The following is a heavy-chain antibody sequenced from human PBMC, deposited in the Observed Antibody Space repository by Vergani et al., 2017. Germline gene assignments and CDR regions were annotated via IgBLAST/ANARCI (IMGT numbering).Heavy chain of an antibody. CDR2: ISSSSSYT. J-gene: IGHJ5*02. CDR3: AGSDYAQNGFDP. Sequence: VQLVESGGGLVKPGGSLRLSCAASGFTFSDYYMSWIRQAPGKGLEWVSYISSSSSYTNYADSVKGRFTISRDNAKNSLYLQMNSLRAEDTAVYYCAGSDYAQNGFDPWGQGTLVTVSS. D-gene: IGHD4-17*01. V-gene: IGHV3-11*06. CDR1: GFTFSDYY.